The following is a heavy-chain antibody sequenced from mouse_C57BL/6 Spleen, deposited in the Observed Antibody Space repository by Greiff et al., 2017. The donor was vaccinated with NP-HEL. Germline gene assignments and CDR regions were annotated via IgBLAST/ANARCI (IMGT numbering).Heavy chain of an antibody. J-gene: IGHJ3*01. CDR2: INYDGSST. CDR1: GFTFSDYY. Sequence: EVKLVEPEGGLVQPGSSMKLSCTASGFTFSDYYMAWVRQVPEKGLEWVANINYDGSSTYYLDSLKSRFIISRDNAKNILYLQMSSLKSEDTATYYCARENYGRGGFAYWGQGTLVTVSA. D-gene: IGHD1-1*01. V-gene: IGHV5-16*01. CDR3: ARENYGRGGFAY.